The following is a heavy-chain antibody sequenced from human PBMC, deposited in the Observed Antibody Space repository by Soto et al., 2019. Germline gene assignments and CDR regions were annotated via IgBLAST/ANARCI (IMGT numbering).Heavy chain of an antibody. D-gene: IGHD1-1*01. J-gene: IGHJ4*01. CDR1: GFTFSKYA. Sequence: EVVLLESGGGLAQPGGSLRLSCVASGFTFSKYAMNWVRQAPGKGLEWVATISGTAVSTDYADSVKGRFTTSRDNSKNTVSLQKDNLRVEATATYCSVNWNEEDVDWGQGTLVAVSS. CDR3: VNWNEEDVD. CDR2: ISGTAVST. V-gene: IGHV3-23*01.